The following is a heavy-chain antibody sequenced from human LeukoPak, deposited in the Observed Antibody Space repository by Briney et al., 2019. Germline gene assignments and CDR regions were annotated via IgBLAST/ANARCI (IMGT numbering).Heavy chain of an antibody. D-gene: IGHD5-12*01. CDR3: ARDRGYDSGFDY. V-gene: IGHV3-7*01. Sequence: GGSLRLSCAASGFSFSVFWMSWVRQAPGKGLEWVANIKQDGSEKYYVDSVKGRFTISRDNAKNSLYLQMNSLRAEDTAVYYCARDRGYDSGFDYWGQGTLVTVSS. CDR1: GFSFSVFW. J-gene: IGHJ4*02. CDR2: IKQDGSEK.